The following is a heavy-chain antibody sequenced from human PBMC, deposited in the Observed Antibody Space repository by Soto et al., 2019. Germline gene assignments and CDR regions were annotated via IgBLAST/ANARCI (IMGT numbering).Heavy chain of an antibody. Sequence: SGPTLVNPTQTLTLTCTVSGFSLSTTGVGVGWIRQPPGKALEWLALIYWEDDKRYSPSLSLKRRLTITKDPSKSQVVLTVTNMDPVDTGTYCCAHRVVGSSGYLGFDYWGQGTLVTVSS. V-gene: IGHV2-5*02. D-gene: IGHD3-22*01. CDR2: IYWEDDK. CDR1: GFSLSTTGVG. CDR3: AHRVVGSSGYLGFDY. J-gene: IGHJ4*02.